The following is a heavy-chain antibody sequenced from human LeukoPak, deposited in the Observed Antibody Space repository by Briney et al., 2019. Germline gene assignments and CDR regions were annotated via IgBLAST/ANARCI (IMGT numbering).Heavy chain of an antibody. CDR3: ARVSCSSTSCPYESENWFDP. J-gene: IGHJ5*02. D-gene: IGHD2-2*01. CDR1: GYTFTGYY. CDR2: INPNSGGT. V-gene: IGHV1-2*02. Sequence: GASVKVSCKASGYTFTGYYMHWVRQAPGQGLEWMGWINPNSGGTNYAQKFQGRVTMTRDTSISTAYMELSRLRSDDTAVYYCARVSCSSTSCPYESENWFDPWGQGTLVTVSS.